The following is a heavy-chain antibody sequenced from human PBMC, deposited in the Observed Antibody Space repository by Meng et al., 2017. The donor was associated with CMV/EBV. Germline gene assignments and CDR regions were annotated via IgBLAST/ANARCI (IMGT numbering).Heavy chain of an antibody. CDR2: IKSKTDGGTT. J-gene: IGHJ4*02. Sequence: FTFSNAWMSWVRQAPGKGLEWVGRIKSKTDGGTTDYAAPVKGRFTISRDDSKNTLYLQMNSLKTEDTAVYYCTTDFLITIFGVVVDYWGQGTLVTVSS. CDR3: TTDFLITIFGVVVDY. CDR1: FTFSNAW. D-gene: IGHD3-3*01. V-gene: IGHV3-15*01.